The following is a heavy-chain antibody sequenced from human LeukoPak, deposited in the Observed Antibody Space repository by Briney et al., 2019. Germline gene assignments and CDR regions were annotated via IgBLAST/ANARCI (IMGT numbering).Heavy chain of an antibody. CDR2: YDTEDGER. Sequence: ASVKVSCKVPGYTLTELSFYWVRQAPGEGLECVGSYDTEDGERIYPQKFKGRLTMTGDTSTDTAYMELKRLTSEDTAVYYCARDGDIAALDYYYMDVWGKGTTVTVSS. CDR3: ARDGDIAALDYYYMDV. J-gene: IGHJ6*03. D-gene: IGHD6-6*01. CDR1: GYTLTELS. V-gene: IGHV1-24*01.